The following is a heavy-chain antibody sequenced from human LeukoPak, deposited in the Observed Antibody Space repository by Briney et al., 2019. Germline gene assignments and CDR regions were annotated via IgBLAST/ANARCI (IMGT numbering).Heavy chain of an antibody. Sequence: SETLSLTCTVSGGSISSSSYYWGWIRQPPGKGLEWIGSIYYSGSTYYNPSLKSRVTISVDTSKNQFSLKLSSVTAADRAVYYCARQHSRYGNWFDPWGQGTLVTVSS. CDR1: GGSISSSSYY. CDR3: ARQHSRYGNWFDP. D-gene: IGHD1-1*01. J-gene: IGHJ5*02. CDR2: IYYSGST. V-gene: IGHV4-39*01.